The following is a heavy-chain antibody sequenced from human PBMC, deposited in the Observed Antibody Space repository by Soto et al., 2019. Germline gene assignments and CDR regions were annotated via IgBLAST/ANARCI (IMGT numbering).Heavy chain of an antibody. J-gene: IGHJ5*02. CDR1: GGSFSGYY. V-gene: IGHV4-30-4*08. CDR2: IYYSGST. CDR3: ARERPDGCRIDP. D-gene: IGHD6-19*01. Sequence: SETLSLTCAVYGGSFSGYYWSWIRQPPGKGLEWIGYIYYSGSTYYNPSLKSRVTISVDTSKNQFSLRLSSVTAADTAVYYCARERPDGCRIDPWGQGTLVTVSS.